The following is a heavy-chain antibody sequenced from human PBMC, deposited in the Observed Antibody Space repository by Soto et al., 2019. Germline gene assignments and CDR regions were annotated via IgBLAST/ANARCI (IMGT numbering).Heavy chain of an antibody. Sequence: GGSLRLSCAVSGFICSSYDMSWARQAPGKGLEWVSTILVGGSTHYEDSVKGRFTISRDTSKNTVYLQMNSLTAGDTAVYYCAKATATGGGAFEICGQGTMVTVSS. CDR2: ILVGGST. V-gene: IGHV3-23*01. J-gene: IGHJ3*02. CDR3: AKATATGGGAFEI. D-gene: IGHD2-8*02. CDR1: GFICSSYD.